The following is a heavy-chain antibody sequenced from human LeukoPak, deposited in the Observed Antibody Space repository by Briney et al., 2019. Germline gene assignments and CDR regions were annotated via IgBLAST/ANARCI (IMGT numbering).Heavy chain of an antibody. V-gene: IGHV1-8*01. CDR1: GYTFTSYD. Sequence: GASVKVSCKASGYTFTSYDINWVRQATGQGLEWMGWMNPNSGNTGYAQKFQGRVTMTRNTSISTAYMELSSLRSEDTAVYYCAREAGHSGGSYFDYWSQGTLVTVSS. J-gene: IGHJ4*02. CDR3: AREAGHSGGSYFDY. CDR2: MNPNSGNT. D-gene: IGHD1-26*01.